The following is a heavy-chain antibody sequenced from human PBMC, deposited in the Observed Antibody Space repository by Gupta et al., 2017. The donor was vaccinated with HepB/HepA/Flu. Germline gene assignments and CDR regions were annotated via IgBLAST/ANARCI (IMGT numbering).Heavy chain of an antibody. V-gene: IGHV2-70*01. D-gene: IGHD6-13*01. J-gene: IGHJ4*02. Sequence: QVPLRESGPALVKPTQPLTLTCTFPGFALSTSGRCVSWIRQPPGKALECLALIDWDDEKDYSTSLKTRLTTAQDTSKNQVVLTMTNMDPVDTATYYGARSISAARHPEGDYFDYWGQGTLVTASA. CDR3: ARSISAARHPEGDYFDY. CDR2: IDWDDEK. CDR1: GFALSTSGRC.